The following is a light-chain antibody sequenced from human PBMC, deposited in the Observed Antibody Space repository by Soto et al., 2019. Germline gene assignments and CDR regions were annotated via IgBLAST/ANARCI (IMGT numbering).Light chain of an antibody. J-gene: IGKJ1*01. CDR2: DAY. CDR1: QDIGDH. Sequence: DIQMTQSPSSLSASVGDRVIITCQASQDIGDHLNWYQQQPGKAPKLLIYDAYTLESGVPSRFSGSGSGTDFTLTISSLQPDDFATYYCQQYDSYSWSFGQGTTVDI. V-gene: IGKV1-5*01. CDR3: QQYDSYSWS.